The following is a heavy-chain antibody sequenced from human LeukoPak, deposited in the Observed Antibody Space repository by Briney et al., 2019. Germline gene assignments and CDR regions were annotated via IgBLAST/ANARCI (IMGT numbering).Heavy chain of an antibody. D-gene: IGHD3-10*01. J-gene: IGHJ4*02. V-gene: IGHV3-64*01. CDR3: ARGTRGFDY. CDR2: ISSNGGST. Sequence: GGSLRLSCAASGFTFSSYAMHWVRQAPGKGLEYVSAISSNGGSTYYANSVKGRFTISRDNSKNTLYLQMGSLRAEDMAVYYCARGTRGFDYWGEGTLVSVSS. CDR1: GFTFSSYA.